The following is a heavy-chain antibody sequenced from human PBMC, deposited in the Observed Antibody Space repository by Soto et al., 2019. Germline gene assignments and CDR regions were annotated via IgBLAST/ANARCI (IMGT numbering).Heavy chain of an antibody. V-gene: IGHV3-48*03. CDR3: ARGWVDCTHCDS. D-gene: IGHD2-21*01. J-gene: IGHJ4*02. CDR2: ITHDGGVT. CDR1: VGNYE. Sequence: EVQLVESGGVLIQAGGSLRLSCVASVGNYEMNWVRQAPVKGLEWLALITHDGGVTNYAGSVKGRLTISRDNAKNTLYLQMYSLRDYDTSIYYCARGWVDCTHCDSWGQGGLGTGSS.